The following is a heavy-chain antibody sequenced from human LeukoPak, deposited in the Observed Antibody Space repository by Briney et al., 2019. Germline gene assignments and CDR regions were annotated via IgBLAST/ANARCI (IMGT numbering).Heavy chain of an antibody. J-gene: IGHJ6*03. CDR1: GFTVSSNY. V-gene: IGHV3-53*01. CDR3: ARDLRSSSSRGYYYYMDV. Sequence: GGSLRLSCAASGFTVSSNYMSWVRQAPGKGLEWVSVIYSGGSTYYADSVKGRFTISRDNSKNTLYLQMNSLRAEDTAVYYCARDLRSSSSRGYYYYMDVWGKGTTVTVSS. CDR2: IYSGGST. D-gene: IGHD6-6*01.